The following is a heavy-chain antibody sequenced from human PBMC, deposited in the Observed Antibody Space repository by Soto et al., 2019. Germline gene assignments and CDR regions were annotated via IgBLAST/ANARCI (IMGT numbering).Heavy chain of an antibody. CDR1: GFTFSSYA. V-gene: IGHV3-23*01. J-gene: IGHJ5*01. Sequence: EVQLLESGGGLVQPVGSLRLSCAASGFTFSSYALSWVRQAPGKGLEWVSAITGSGDNTYYADSVKGRFTISRDNSKNTLSLQMNSLRAEDTAVYYCAKGLGSGSYAASDSWGQGTLVTVSS. CDR3: AKGLGSGSYAASDS. D-gene: IGHD1-26*01. CDR2: ITGSGDNT.